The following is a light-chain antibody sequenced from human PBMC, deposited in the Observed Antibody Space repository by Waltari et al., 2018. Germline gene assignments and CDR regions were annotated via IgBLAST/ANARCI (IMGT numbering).Light chain of an antibody. V-gene: IGKV3-20*01. CDR3: QHNVRLPVT. J-gene: IGKJ1*01. CDR2: NTY. CDR1: QSVGRS. Sequence: EIVLTQSPGTLSLSPGERATLSCRASQSVGRSLVWYQQKPGQAPRLVIYNTYTRATGIPDRFSGSGSGTDFILTISRLEPEDFAVYYCQHNVRLPVTFGQGTKVEIK.